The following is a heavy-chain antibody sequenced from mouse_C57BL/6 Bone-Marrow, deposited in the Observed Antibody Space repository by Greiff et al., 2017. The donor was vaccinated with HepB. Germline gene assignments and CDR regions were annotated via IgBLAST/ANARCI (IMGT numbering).Heavy chain of an antibody. V-gene: IGHV5-12*01. D-gene: IGHD2-5*01. CDR3: ARLYSNYGYFDV. Sequence: LQQSGGGLVQPGGSLKLSCAASGFTFSDYYMYWVRQTPEKRLEWVAYISNGGGSTYYPDTVKGRFTISRDNAKNTLYLQMSRLKSEDTAMYYCARLYSNYGYFDVWGTGTTVTVSS. J-gene: IGHJ1*03. CDR1: GFTFSDYY. CDR2: ISNGGGST.